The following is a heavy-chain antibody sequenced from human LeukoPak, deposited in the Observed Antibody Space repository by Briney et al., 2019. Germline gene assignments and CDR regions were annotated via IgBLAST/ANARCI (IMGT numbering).Heavy chain of an antibody. CDR3: AREFSSSWRRGYFDY. D-gene: IGHD6-13*01. CDR2: INHSGST. CDR1: GGSFGGYY. V-gene: IGHV4-34*01. Sequence: PSETLSLTCAVYGGSFGGYYWSWIRQPPGKGLEWIGEINHSGSTNYNPSLKSRVTISVDTSKNQFSLKLSSVTAADTAVYYCAREFSSSWRRGYFDYWGQGTLVTVSS. J-gene: IGHJ4*02.